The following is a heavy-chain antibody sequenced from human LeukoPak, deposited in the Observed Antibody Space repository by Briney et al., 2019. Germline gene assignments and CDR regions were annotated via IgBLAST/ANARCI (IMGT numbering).Heavy chain of an antibody. J-gene: IGHJ2*01. CDR2: IHDSGST. CDR3: ARPGGGYVEGWYFDL. CDR1: GDSISNVY. Sequence: SETLSLTCTVSGDSISNVYWTWIRQPPGKRLEWIGYIHDSGSTNYNPSLRSRISMSLDMPKNQFSLKLSSVTAADTAVYYCARPGGGYVEGWYFDLWGRGTLVTVSS. V-gene: IGHV4-59*08. D-gene: IGHD5-12*01.